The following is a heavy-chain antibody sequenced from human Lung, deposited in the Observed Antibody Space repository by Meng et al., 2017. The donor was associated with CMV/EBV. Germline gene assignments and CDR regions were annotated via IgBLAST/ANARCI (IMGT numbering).Heavy chain of an antibody. D-gene: IGHD3-10*01. J-gene: IGHJ4*02. CDR2: ISDNGGEK. Sequence: CAASGFSLRTSAMHWVRQAPGKGLEWVAVISDNGGEKFYAHSVEGRFTISRDISKNTLYLQMNSLRTDDTAVYFCARAVYYGSGTYDHWGRGTLVTVSS. CDR1: GFSLRTSA. CDR3: ARAVYYGSGTYDH. V-gene: IGHV3-30*04.